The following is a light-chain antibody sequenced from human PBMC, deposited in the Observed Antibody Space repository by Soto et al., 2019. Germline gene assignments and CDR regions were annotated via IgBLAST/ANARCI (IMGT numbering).Light chain of an antibody. V-gene: IGKV3-20*01. CDR2: GAS. CDR1: QSVISNY. J-gene: IGKJ1*01. CDR3: QPYGSSPGT. Sequence: EIALTQSPGTLSLSPGERATLSCRASQSVISNYLAWYQQKPGQAPRLLMFGASIRDTGIPDRFSGSGSGTDFTLTISRLEPEDFEVYYCQPYGSSPGTFGQGTKVDIK.